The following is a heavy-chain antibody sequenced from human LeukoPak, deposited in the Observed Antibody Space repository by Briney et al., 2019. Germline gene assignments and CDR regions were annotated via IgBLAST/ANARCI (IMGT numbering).Heavy chain of an antibody. CDR3: SRAYGSGLNWFDP. J-gene: IGHJ5*02. CDR2: INTYNDNT. Sequence: GASVKVSXKASGYTFTSYGISWVRQAPGQGLEWMGWINTYNDNTNYAQKLQGRVTMTTDTSTNTAYMELRSLRSDDTAVYYCSRAYGSGLNWFDPWGQGTLVTVSS. CDR1: GYTFTSYG. D-gene: IGHD3-10*01. V-gene: IGHV1-18*01.